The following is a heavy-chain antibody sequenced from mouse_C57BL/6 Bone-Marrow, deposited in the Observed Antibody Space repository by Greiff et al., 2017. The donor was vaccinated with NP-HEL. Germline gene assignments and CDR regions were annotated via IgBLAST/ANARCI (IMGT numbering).Heavy chain of an antibody. CDR2: IRSKSNNYAT. J-gene: IGHJ3*01. V-gene: IGHV10-1*01. CDR3: VRQGFEAWFAY. Sequence: EVQRVESGGGLVQPKGSLKLSCAASGFSFNTYAMNWVRQAPGKGLEWVARIRSKSNNYATYYADSVKDRFTISRDDSESMLYLQMNNLKTEDTAMYYCVRQGFEAWFAYWGQGTLVTVSA. CDR1: GFSFNTYA.